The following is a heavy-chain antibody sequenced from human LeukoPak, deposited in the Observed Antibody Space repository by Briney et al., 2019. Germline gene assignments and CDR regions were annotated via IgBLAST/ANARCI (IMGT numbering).Heavy chain of an antibody. CDR2: ISSSSSTI. V-gene: IGHV3-48*01. CDR1: GFTFSSHS. Sequence: GGSLRLSCAASGFTFSSHSMNWVRQAPGKGLEWVSYISSSSSTIYYADSVKGRFTISRDNARNSLYLQMNSLRAEDTAVYYCARGAYYYEDWGQGTLVTVSS. CDR3: ARGAYYYED. D-gene: IGHD3-22*01. J-gene: IGHJ4*02.